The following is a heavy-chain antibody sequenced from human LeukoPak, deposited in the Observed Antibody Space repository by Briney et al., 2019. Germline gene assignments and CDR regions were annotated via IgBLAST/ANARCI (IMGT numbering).Heavy chain of an antibody. V-gene: IGHV3-30-3*01. CDR1: GFTFSSYA. J-gene: IGHJ4*02. CDR3: TTDTWYSAGH. D-gene: IGHD2-15*01. CDR2: ISYDGSNK. Sequence: GGSLRLSCAASGFTFSSYAMHWVRQAPGKGLEWVAVISYDGSNKYYADSVKGRFTISRDNSKNSLFLQMNSLRAEDTAIYYCTTDTWYSAGHWGQGTLVTVSS.